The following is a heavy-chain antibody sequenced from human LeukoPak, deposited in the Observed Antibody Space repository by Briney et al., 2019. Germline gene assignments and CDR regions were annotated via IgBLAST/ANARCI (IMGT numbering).Heavy chain of an antibody. Sequence: TGGSLRLSCAASGFTFDDYGMSWVRQAPGMGLEWVSGINWNGGSTGYADSVKGRFTISRDNAKNPLYLQMNSLRAEDTALYYCARSRPGGSGWYSAFDIWGQGTMVTVSS. D-gene: IGHD6-19*01. J-gene: IGHJ3*02. CDR2: INWNGGST. V-gene: IGHV3-20*04. CDR3: ARSRPGGSGWYSAFDI. CDR1: GFTFDDYG.